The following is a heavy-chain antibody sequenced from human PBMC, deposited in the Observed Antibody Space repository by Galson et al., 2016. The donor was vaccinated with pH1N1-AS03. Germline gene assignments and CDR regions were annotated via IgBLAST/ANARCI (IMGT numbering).Heavy chain of an antibody. CDR1: GFAFSTYW. D-gene: IGHD6-13*01. CDR3: AKGGSDSSWYWIY. J-gene: IGHJ4*02. Sequence: SLRLPCAASGFAFSTYWLTWVRQGPGKGLEWVANINQDGSGSYYVASVKGRFTIPRDHADNSLLLQMNSLRAEDTAVYYCAKGGSDSSWYWIYWGQGALVTVSS. V-gene: IGHV3-7*01. CDR2: INQDGSGS.